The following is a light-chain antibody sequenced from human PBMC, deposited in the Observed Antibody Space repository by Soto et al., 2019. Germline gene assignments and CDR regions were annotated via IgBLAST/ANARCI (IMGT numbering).Light chain of an antibody. Sequence: SYELTHPPSVSVSPGQTASITCSGDKLGDKYACWYQQKPWQSPVLVIHEDTKRPSGIPERFSGSNSGNTATLTISGTQAMDEADYYCQAWDSSTSVVFGGGTKLTVL. CDR3: QAWDSSTSVV. CDR2: EDT. J-gene: IGLJ2*01. V-gene: IGLV3-1*01. CDR1: KLGDKY.